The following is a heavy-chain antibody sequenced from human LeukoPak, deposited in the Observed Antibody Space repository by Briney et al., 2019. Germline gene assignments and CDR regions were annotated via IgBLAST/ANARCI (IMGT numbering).Heavy chain of an antibody. Sequence: ASVKVSCKASGYTFTDYYRHWVRQAPGQGVEWMGWINPNSGGTNYAQQFQGRVSMTRDTSISTAYMELRRLRSDDTAVYYCARAGVWDYDDSSGYHNGAFDIWGQGTMVTVSS. D-gene: IGHD3-22*01. J-gene: IGHJ3*02. CDR2: INPNSGGT. CDR1: GYTFTDYY. V-gene: IGHV1-2*02. CDR3: ARAGVWDYDDSSGYHNGAFDI.